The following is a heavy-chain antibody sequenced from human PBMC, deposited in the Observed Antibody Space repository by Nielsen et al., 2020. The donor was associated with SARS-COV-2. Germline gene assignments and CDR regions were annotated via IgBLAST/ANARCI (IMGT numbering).Heavy chain of an antibody. D-gene: IGHD1-7*01. CDR1: GGSVSSGSYY. J-gene: IGHJ4*02. CDR3: ARGDNWNYGGYFDY. CDR2: IYYSGST. V-gene: IGHV4-61*01. Sequence: SETLSLTCTVSGGSVSSGSYYWSWIRQPPGKGLEWIGYIYYSGSTYYNPSLKSRVTISVDTSKNQFSLKLSSVTAADTAVYYCARGDNWNYGGYFDYWGQGTLVTVSS.